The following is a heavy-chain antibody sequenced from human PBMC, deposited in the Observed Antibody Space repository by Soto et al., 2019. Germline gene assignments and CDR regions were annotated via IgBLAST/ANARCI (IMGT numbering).Heavy chain of an antibody. J-gene: IGHJ4*01. V-gene: IGHV3-15*07. D-gene: IGHD3-22*01. Sequence: GGSLRLSCAASGFTFSNAWINWVRQAPGKGLEWVGRIKSKADGGTTDFAALVKGRFAISRDDSKNMVYLQMNSLRIEDTAVYYCTTDSYVTMKLVRFDFWGHGTLVTVSS. CDR2: IKSKADGGTT. CDR3: TTDSYVTMKLVRFDF. CDR1: GFTFSNAW.